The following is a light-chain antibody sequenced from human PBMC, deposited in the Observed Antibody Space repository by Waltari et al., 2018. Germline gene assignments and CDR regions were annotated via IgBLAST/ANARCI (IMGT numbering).Light chain of an antibody. Sequence: EIVLTQSPGTLSLSPGERATLSCWASQSVSRALVWYQQKPGQAPRRLIYGASTRAPGLPDRFRGSGSGTDFSLTINRLGPENFSVYYCQHYVRLPATFGQGTKVEI. CDR3: QHYVRLPAT. V-gene: IGKV3-20*01. CDR2: GAS. CDR1: QSVSRA. J-gene: IGKJ1*01.